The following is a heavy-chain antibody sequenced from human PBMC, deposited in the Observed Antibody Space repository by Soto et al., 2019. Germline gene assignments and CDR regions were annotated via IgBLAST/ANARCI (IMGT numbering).Heavy chain of an antibody. CDR3: ATRETGYSSGLTIDY. CDR2: ISYDGSNK. D-gene: IGHD6-19*01. J-gene: IGHJ4*02. CDR1: GFTFSSYG. Sequence: GGPLRLSCAASGFTFSSYGMHWVRQAPGKGLEWVAVISYDGSNKYYADSVKGRFTISRDNSKNTLYLQMNSLRAEDTAVYYCATRETGYSSGLTIDYWGQGTLVTVS. V-gene: IGHV3-30*03.